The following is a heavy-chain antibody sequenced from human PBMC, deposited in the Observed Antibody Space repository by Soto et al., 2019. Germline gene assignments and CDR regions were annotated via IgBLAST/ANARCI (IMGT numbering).Heavy chain of an antibody. CDR2: FYYSGST. CDR1: GDSIGTINYY. CDR3: ARHPGYTVPTVYATHYFDD. D-gene: IGHD2-8*01. J-gene: IGHJ4*02. Sequence: QLQLQESGPGLVKPSETLSVTCSVSGDSIGTINYYWGWLRQPPGKGPEWIASFYYSGSTHYNQSLGGRFTISVDTSKNQFSLWLSSVTAADTAVYYCARHPGYTVPTVYATHYFDDWGQGVLVTVSS. V-gene: IGHV4-39*01.